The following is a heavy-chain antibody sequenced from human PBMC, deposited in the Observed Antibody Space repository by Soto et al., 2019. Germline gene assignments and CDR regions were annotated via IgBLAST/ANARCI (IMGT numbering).Heavy chain of an antibody. CDR2: VLYDGSNE. D-gene: IGHD2-8*02. Sequence: PGGSLRLSCTTSGFNAVMYGFHWVRQAPGKGLEWVASVLYDGSNEKYADSVKARFIISRDNSKNTIYLQMDSLTVEDTAVYYCVRDWSSNANAVNDNWGQGT. J-gene: IGHJ4*02. CDR1: GFNAVMYG. V-gene: IGHV3-33*01. CDR3: VRDWSSNANAVNDN.